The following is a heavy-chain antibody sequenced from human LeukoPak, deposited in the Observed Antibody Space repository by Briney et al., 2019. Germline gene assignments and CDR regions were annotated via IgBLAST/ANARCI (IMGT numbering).Heavy chain of an antibody. J-gene: IGHJ3*01. CDR2: IKEDGSEK. CDR3: ARVRVATTGRYDALNL. Sequence: GGSLRLSCAASGFAFSSYWMSWVRQAPGKGLEWVANIKEDGSEKYYVDSVKGRFIISRDNAKNSLYLQMNSLGADDTAVYYCARVRVATTGRYDALNLWGQGTMVTVSS. D-gene: IGHD5-12*01. V-gene: IGHV3-7*01. CDR1: GFAFSSYW.